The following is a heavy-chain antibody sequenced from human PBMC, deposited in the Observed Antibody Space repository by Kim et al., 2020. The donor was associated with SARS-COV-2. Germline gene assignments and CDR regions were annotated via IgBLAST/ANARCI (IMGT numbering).Heavy chain of an antibody. CDR2: FDPEDGET. J-gene: IGHJ4*02. CDR1: GYTLTELS. V-gene: IGHV1-24*01. Sequence: ASVKVSCKVSGYTLTELSMHWVRQAPGKGLEWMGGFDPEDGETIYAQKFQGRVTMTEDTSTDTAYMELSSLRSEDTAVYYCAGGYSYGFIRDYWGQGTLVTVSS. CDR3: AGGYSYGFIRDY. D-gene: IGHD5-18*01.